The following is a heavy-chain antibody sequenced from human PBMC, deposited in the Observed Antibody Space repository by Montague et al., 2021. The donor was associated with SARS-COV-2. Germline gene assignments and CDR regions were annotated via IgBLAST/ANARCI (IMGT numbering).Heavy chain of an antibody. CDR2: ISHTEST. Sequence: SETLSLTCTVSSGSISNYYWSWIRQPPGKGLEWIGFISHTESTNYNPSLESRVSISIDTSKSQFSLRVRSVTAADTAVYNCARSVQFAYGLDVWGQGTTVTISS. V-gene: IGHV4-59*08. CDR1: SGSISNYY. D-gene: IGHD3-16*01. CDR3: ARSVQFAYGLDV. J-gene: IGHJ6*02.